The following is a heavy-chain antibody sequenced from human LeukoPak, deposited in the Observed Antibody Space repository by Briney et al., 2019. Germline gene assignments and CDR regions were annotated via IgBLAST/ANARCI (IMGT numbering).Heavy chain of an antibody. J-gene: IGHJ4*02. V-gene: IGHV3-30*04. CDR3: AREWLHCSGGSCFDY. Sequence: GGSLRLSCAASGFTFSSYAMHWVRQAPGKGLEWVAVISYDGSNEYYADSVKGRFTISRDNSKNTLYLQMNSLRAEDTAVYYCAREWLHCSGGSCFDYWGQGTLVTVSS. CDR2: ISYDGSNE. CDR1: GFTFSSYA. D-gene: IGHD2-15*01.